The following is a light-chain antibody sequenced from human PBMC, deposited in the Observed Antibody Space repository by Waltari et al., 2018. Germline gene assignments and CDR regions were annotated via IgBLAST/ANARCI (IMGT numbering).Light chain of an antibody. V-gene: IGLV2-23*01. J-gene: IGLJ3*02. Sequence: QSALTQPASVSGSPGQSITISCTGTSSDVGSYNLVSWYQQHPGKAPKLMIYEGSKGPSGVSTRFSGSKSGNTASLTISGLQAEDEADYYCSSYAGSSTSWVFGGGTKLTVL. CDR2: EGS. CDR3: SSYAGSSTSWV. CDR1: SSDVGSYNL.